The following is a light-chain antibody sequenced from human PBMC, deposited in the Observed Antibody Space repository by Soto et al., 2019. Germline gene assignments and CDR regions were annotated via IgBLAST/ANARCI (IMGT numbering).Light chain of an antibody. CDR1: RSNIGSNT. Sequence: QSVLTQPPSASGTPGQRITISCSGGRSNIGSNTVHWYQQLPGTAPKLLIHSSNQRPSGVPDRFSGSKSGTSASLAISGLQSEDEADYYCAAWDDSLNGFYVFGTGTKLTVL. V-gene: IGLV1-44*01. CDR3: AAWDDSLNGFYV. J-gene: IGLJ1*01. CDR2: SSN.